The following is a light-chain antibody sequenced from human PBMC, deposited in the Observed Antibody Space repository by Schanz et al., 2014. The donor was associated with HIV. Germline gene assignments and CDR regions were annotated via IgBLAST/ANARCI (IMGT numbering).Light chain of an antibody. CDR1: SGDVGRYDY. J-gene: IGLJ1*01. CDR3: SSYTSSSTYV. Sequence: QSALTQSASVSGSPGQSITISCTGTSGDVGRYDYVSWYQQHPGKAPKLMIYDVSNRPSGVSNRFSGSKSGNTASLTISGLQAEDEADYYCSSYTSSSTYVFGTGTKLTVL. CDR2: DVS. V-gene: IGLV2-14*03.